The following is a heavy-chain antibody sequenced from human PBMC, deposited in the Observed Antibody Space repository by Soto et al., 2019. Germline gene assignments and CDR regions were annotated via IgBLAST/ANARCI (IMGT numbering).Heavy chain of an antibody. V-gene: IGHV3-21*01. J-gene: IGHJ6*02. Sequence: GGSLRLSCAASGFTFSSYSMNWVRQAPGKRLEWVSSISSSSYIYYADSVKGRFTISRDNAKNSLYLQMNSLRAEDTAVYYCASVMGYDFWSGYYSGPMRNGMDVWGQGTTVTVSS. CDR2: ISSSSYI. D-gene: IGHD3-3*01. CDR1: GFTFSSYS. CDR3: ASVMGYDFWSGYYSGPMRNGMDV.